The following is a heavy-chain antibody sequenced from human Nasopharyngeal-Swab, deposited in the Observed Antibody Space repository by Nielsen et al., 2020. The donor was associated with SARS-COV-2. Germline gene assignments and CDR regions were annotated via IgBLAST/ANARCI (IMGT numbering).Heavy chain of an antibody. D-gene: IGHD5-12*01. Sequence: GESLKISCKGSGSSFTSYWIAWVRQMPGKVLEWIGIIYPRDSDTRYSPSFQGQVTISADKSISTAYLQWSSLKASDTAMYYCVRPEGVATSFKYYFQYGMDVWGQGTMVTVPS. V-gene: IGHV5-51*01. CDR2: IYPRDSDT. CDR1: GSSFTSYW. CDR3: VRPEGVATSFKYYFQYGMDV. J-gene: IGHJ6*02.